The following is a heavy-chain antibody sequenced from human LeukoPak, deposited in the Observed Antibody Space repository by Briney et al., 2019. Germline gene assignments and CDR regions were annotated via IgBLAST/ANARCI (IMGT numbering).Heavy chain of an antibody. CDR1: GFTFSSYG. D-gene: IGHD5-18*01. Sequence: GGSLRLSCAASGFTFSSYGMHWVRQAPGKGLEWVAVIWYDGSNKYYADSVKGRFTISRDNSKNTLYLQMNSLRAEDTAVYYCAREVVYSYGYSYDYWGQGTLVTVSS. CDR3: AREVVYSYGYSYDY. J-gene: IGHJ4*02. CDR2: IWYDGSNK. V-gene: IGHV3-33*01.